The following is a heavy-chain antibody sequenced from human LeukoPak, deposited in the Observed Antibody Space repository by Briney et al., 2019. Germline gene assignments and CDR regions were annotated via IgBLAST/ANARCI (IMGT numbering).Heavy chain of an antibody. CDR3: ARARSMQLVFDY. V-gene: IGHV3-30*03. D-gene: IGHD6-6*01. J-gene: IGHJ4*02. CDR1: GFTFSSYG. CDR2: ISYDGSNK. Sequence: GGSLRLSCAAPGFTFSSYGMHWVRQAPGKGLEWVAVISYDGSNKYYADSVRGRFTISRDNSKNTLYLQMNSLRAEDTAVYYCARARSMQLVFDYWGQGTLVTVSS.